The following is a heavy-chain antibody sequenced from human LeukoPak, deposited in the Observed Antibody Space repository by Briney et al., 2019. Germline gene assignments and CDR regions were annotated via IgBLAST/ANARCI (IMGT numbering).Heavy chain of an antibody. Sequence: ASVKVSCKASGYTFAGYYMHWVRQAPGQGLEWMGWINPNSGGTNYAQKFQGRVTMTRDTSISTAYMELSRLRSDDTAVYYCARVDRTIAAAGFDYWGQGTLVTVSS. CDR3: ARVDRTIAAAGFDY. CDR2: INPNSGGT. D-gene: IGHD6-13*01. J-gene: IGHJ4*02. CDR1: GYTFAGYY. V-gene: IGHV1-2*02.